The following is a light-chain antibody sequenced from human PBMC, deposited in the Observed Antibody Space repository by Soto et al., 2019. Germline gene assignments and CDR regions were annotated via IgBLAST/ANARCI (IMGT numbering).Light chain of an antibody. CDR1: QSISNW. Sequence: DIQMTQSPSTLSASVGDRVTITCRASQSISNWLAWYQQKPGKAPELLIFDASSLESGAPSRFSDYGSGTEFTLTISSLQPDDFATYYCQQFNSYPWTFSQGTKVELK. CDR3: QQFNSYPWT. V-gene: IGKV1-5*01. J-gene: IGKJ1*01. CDR2: DAS.